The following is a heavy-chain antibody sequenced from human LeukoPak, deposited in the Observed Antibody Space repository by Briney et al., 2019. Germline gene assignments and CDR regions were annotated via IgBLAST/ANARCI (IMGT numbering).Heavy chain of an antibody. CDR3: ARAQKAGACDY. J-gene: IGHJ4*02. CDR2: INPSGGST. Sequence: ASVKVSCKASGFTFTRYYMHWVRQAPAQGLEWMGIINPSGGSTSYAQKFQGRVTMTRDTSTSTVYMELSSLRSEDTAVYYCARAQKAGACDYWGQGTLVTVSS. V-gene: IGHV1-46*01. D-gene: IGHD1-26*01. CDR1: GFTFTRYY.